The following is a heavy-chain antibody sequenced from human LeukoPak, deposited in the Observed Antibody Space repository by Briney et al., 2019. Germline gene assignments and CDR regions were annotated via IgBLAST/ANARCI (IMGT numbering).Heavy chain of an antibody. CDR1: GFTFSSYW. J-gene: IGHJ6*02. Sequence: GGSLRLSCAASGFTFSSYWMHWVHQAPGKGLVWVSRINSDGSSTSYADSVKGRFTISRDNAKNTLYLQMNSLRAEDTAVYYCARDKRGSGWFGDIYYYYGMDVWGQGTTVTVSS. CDR3: ARDKRGSGWFGDIYYYYGMDV. CDR2: INSDGSST. D-gene: IGHD6-19*01. V-gene: IGHV3-74*01.